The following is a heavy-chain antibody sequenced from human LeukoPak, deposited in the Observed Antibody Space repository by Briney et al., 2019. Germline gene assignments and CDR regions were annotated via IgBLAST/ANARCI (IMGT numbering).Heavy chain of an antibody. D-gene: IGHD6-6*01. V-gene: IGHV5-51*07. CDR2: IYPGDSDT. J-gene: IGHJ4*02. CDR3: ARRSIAARPFDY. CDR1: GYCFTSYW. Sequence: GESLKISCKASGYCFTSYWICWVHPMPGKVLEWTGIIYPGDSDTRYSPSFQGHVTISADKSISTAYLQWSSLKASDTAMYYCARRSIAARPFDYWGQGTLVTVSS.